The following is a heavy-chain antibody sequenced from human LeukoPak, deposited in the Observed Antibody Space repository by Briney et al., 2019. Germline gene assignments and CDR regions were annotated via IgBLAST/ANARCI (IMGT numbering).Heavy chain of an antibody. D-gene: IGHD2-2*01. Sequence: WGSLRLSCAASGFTFSSYSMNWVRQTPGKGLEWVSSISSSSSYIYYADSVKGRFTVSRDNAKNSLYLQMNTLRADDTAVYYCAKDSTRLFSPSDLWGQGTLVPVSS. CDR3: AKDSTRLFSPSDL. V-gene: IGHV3-21*01. J-gene: IGHJ5*02. CDR2: ISSSSSYI. CDR1: GFTFSSYS.